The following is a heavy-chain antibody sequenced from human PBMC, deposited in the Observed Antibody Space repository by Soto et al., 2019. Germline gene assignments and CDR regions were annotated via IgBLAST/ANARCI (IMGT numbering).Heavy chain of an antibody. J-gene: IGHJ3*02. CDR1: GGSISSYY. D-gene: IGHD1-1*01. V-gene: IGHV4-59*04. CDR3: ARVERGTATTVVDASDI. Sequence: PSETLSLTCTVSGGSISSYYWSWIRQPPGEGLEWIGEMSHSGGTHFNPSLKSRVTISVDTSKNQFSLKMSSVTAADTALYYCARVERGTATTVVDASDIWGPGTLVTVSS. CDR2: MSHSGGT.